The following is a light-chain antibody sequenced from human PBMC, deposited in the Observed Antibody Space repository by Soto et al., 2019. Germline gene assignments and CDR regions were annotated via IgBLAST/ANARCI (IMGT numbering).Light chain of an antibody. V-gene: IGKV3-20*01. CDR3: QQYGSAPPYP. Sequence: EIVLTQSPGTLSLSPGERATLSCRASQSVSRSDLAWYQQKPGQPPRLLIYSTSSRATGIPYRFSDSGSGTDFTRTITRLEPEDFAVYHCQQYGSAPPYPFGQGTKLTIK. CDR2: STS. J-gene: IGKJ2*01. CDR1: QSVSRSD.